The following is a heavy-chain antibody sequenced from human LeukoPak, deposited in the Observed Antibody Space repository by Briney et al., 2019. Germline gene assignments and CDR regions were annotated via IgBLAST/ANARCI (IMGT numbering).Heavy chain of an antibody. CDR2: IYHSGST. CDR3: ARGRGNDDPELDY. Sequence: SETLSLTCAVSGGSISSGGYSWSWIRQPPGKGLEWIGYIYHSGSTYYNPSLKSRVTISVDRSKNQFSLKLSSVTAADTAVYYCARGRGNDDPELDYWGQGTLVTVSS. CDR1: GGSISSGGYS. V-gene: IGHV4-30-2*01. J-gene: IGHJ4*02. D-gene: IGHD1-1*01.